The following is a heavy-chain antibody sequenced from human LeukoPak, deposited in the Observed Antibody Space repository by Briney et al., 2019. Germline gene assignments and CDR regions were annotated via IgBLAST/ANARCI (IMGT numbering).Heavy chain of an antibody. D-gene: IGHD2-2*01. CDR2: ISSSSSYI. CDR3: ARVGYCSSTSCHDFDY. J-gene: IGHJ4*02. CDR1: GFTFSSYS. V-gene: IGHV3-21*01. Sequence: PGGSLRLSCAASGFTFSSYSMNWVRQAPGKGLEWVSSISSSSSYIYYADSVKGRFTISRDNAKSSLYLQMNSLRAEDTAVYYCARVGYCSSTSCHDFDYWGQGTLVTVSS.